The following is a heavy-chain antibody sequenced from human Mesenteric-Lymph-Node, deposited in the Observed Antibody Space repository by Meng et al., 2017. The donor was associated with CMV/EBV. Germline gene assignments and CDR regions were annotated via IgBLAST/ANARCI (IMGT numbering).Heavy chain of an antibody. CDR2: INPNSGGT. D-gene: IGHD3-22*01. V-gene: IGHV1-2*02. Sequence: ASVKVSCKASGYGFTDYFLHWVRQAPGQGLEWMGWINPNSGGTIYAQKFQGRVTMTRDTSITTVYMELSRLRIDDTAVYYCARGYYDSSGYMAFDIWGQGTMVTVSS. J-gene: IGHJ3*02. CDR3: ARGYYDSSGYMAFDI. CDR1: GYGFTDYF.